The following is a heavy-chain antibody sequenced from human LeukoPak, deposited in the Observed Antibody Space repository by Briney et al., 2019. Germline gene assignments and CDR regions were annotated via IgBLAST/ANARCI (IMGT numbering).Heavy chain of an antibody. D-gene: IGHD6-19*01. CDR3: PRDFSAGSGWYGAGY. J-gene: IGHJ4*02. Sequence: GGSLRLSCTASGFIFSDYWMNWVRQAPGKGLEWVSSISSSRSYIYYADSVKGRFTISRDNAKNSLYLQMNSLSAEDTAVYYCPRDFSAGSGWYGAGYWGQGTLVTVSS. CDR2: ISSSRSYI. CDR1: GFIFSDYW. V-gene: IGHV3-21*01.